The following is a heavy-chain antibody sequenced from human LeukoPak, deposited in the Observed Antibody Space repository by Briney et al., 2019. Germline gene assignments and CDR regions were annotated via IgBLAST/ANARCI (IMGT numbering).Heavy chain of an antibody. CDR3: AKDRIAAAGVYYFDY. Sequence: GGSLRLSCAASGFTFSSYGMHWVCQAPGKGLEWVAVISYDGSNKYYADSVKGRFTISRDNSKNTLYLQMNSLRAEDTAVYYCAKDRIAAAGVYYFDYWGQGTLVTVSS. CDR1: GFTFSSYG. V-gene: IGHV3-30*18. D-gene: IGHD6-13*01. J-gene: IGHJ4*02. CDR2: ISYDGSNK.